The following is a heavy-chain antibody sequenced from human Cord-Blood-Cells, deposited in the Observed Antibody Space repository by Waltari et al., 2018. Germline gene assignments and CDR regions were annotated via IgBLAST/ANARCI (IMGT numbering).Heavy chain of an antibody. CDR3: ARSDYSNNWFDP. J-gene: IGHJ5*02. Sequence: QVQLVQSGAEVTKPGSSVKVSCKASGGTFSRYPISWMRQDPGQGLEWMGGIIPIFGTANYAQKFQGRVTITADKSTSTAYMELSSLRSEDTAVYYCARSDYSNNWFDPWGQGTLVTVSS. D-gene: IGHD4-4*01. V-gene: IGHV1-69*06. CDR2: IIPIFGTA. CDR1: GGTFSRYP.